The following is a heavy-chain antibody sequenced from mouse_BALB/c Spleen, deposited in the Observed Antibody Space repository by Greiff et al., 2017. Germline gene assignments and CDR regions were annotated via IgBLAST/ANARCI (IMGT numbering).Heavy chain of an antibody. CDR2: ISSGVGNA. Sequence: EVQLVESGGGLVKPGGSLKLSCAASGFTFSSYTMSWVRQTPEKRLEWVVNISSGVGNAYYPDSVKGRFTITRDNAKDNPYLQMSRLRSEDTALYYCARSSVHYFGSWYFDVWGAGTAVTVSS. V-gene: IGHV5-9*03. J-gene: IGHJ1*01. CDR3: ARSSVHYFGSWYFDV. CDR1: GFTFSSYT. D-gene: IGHD1-2*01.